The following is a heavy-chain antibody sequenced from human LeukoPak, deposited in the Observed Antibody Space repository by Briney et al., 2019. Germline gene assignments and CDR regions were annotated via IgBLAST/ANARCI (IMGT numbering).Heavy chain of an antibody. J-gene: IGHJ6*03. CDR1: GYSFTSYW. CDR3: ARHPAHDFWSGCQGYMDV. D-gene: IGHD3-3*01. CDR2: IYPGDSDT. V-gene: IGHV5-51*01. Sequence: GESLKISCKGSGYSFTSYWIGWVRQMPGKGLEWMGIIYPGDSDTRYSPSFQGQVTISADKSISTAYLQWSSLKASDTAMYYCARHPAHDFWSGCQGYMDVWGKGTTVTVSS.